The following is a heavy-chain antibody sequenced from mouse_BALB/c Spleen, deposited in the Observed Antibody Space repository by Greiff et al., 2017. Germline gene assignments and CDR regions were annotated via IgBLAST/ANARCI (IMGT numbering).Heavy chain of an antibody. CDR1: GFTFSSYT. CDR2: ISNGGGST. CDR3: ARHNALAWFAY. V-gene: IGHV5-12-2*01. J-gene: IGHJ3*01. Sequence: EVKVVESGGGLVQPGGSLKLSCAASGFTFSSYTMSWVRQTPEKRLEWVAYISNGGGSTYYPDTVKGRFTISRDNAKNTLYLQMSSLKSEDTAMYYCARHNALAWFAYWGQGTLVTVSA.